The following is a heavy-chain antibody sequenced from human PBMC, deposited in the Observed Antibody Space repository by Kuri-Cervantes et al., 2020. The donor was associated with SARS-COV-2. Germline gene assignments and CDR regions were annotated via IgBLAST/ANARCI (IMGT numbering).Heavy chain of an antibody. J-gene: IGHJ4*02. D-gene: IGHD6-13*01. CDR3: ARVGEYSSSLDY. Sequence: ETLSLTCTVSGGSISSSSYYWGWIRQPPGKGLEWIGSIYYSGSTYYNPSLKSRVTISVDTSKNQFSLKLSSVTAADTAVYYCARVGEYSSSLDYWGQGTLVTVSS. CDR2: IYYSGST. CDR1: GGSISSSSYY. V-gene: IGHV4-39*07.